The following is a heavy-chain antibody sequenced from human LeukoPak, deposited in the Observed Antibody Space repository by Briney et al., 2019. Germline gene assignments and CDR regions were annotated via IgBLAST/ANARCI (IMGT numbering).Heavy chain of an antibody. CDR2: INGDGSTT. CDR3: ARAVAGTNALDI. D-gene: IGHD6-19*01. CDR1: GFTFSSHW. J-gene: IGHJ3*02. V-gene: IGHV3-74*01. Sequence: GGSLRLSCAASGFTFSSHWMHWVRQPPGKGLVWVSRINGDGSTTTYAGSVKGRFTISRDNAKNTLYLQMNSLRAEDTAVYYCARAVAGTNALDIWGQGTLVTVSS.